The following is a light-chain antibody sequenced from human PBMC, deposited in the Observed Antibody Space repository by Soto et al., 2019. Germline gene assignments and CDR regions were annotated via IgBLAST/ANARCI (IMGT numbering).Light chain of an antibody. V-gene: IGKV4-1*01. CDR3: QQYSSTPLT. Sequence: DIVMTQSPDSLAVSLGERATINCKSSQSVLYTSNNKNYLAWYQQKPGQPPKLLIDWASTRESGVPDRFSGSGSETDFTLTISSRQAEDVAVYYCQQYSSTPLTFGGGTKVEIK. CDR2: WAS. J-gene: IGKJ4*02. CDR1: QSVLYTSNNKNY.